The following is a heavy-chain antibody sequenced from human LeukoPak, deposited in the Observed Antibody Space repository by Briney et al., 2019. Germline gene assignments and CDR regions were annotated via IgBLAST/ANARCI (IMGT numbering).Heavy chain of an antibody. CDR2: IYYSGNT. Sequence: SQTLSLTCTVSGGSVSSGSYYWSWIRQPPGKGLEWIGYIYYSGNTKHNPSLKSRVTISIDTSKNQFSLKLSSVTAADTAVYYCARDGPWFDPWGQGTLVTVSS. V-gene: IGHV4-61*01. J-gene: IGHJ5*02. CDR1: GGSVSSGSYY. CDR3: ARDGPWFDP.